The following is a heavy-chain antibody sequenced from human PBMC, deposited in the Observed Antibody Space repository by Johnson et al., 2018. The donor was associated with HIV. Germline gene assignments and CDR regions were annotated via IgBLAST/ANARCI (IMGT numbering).Heavy chain of an antibody. Sequence: QVQLVESGGGLVQPGGSLRLSCAASGFTFSSYGMHWVRQAPGKGLEWVAVISHDGSNKYYADSVKGRYTISRDNSRNTLYLQMSNLRTEETAVYYCAKDRYGGAFDIWGQGTMVTVSS. CDR1: GFTFSSYG. CDR2: ISHDGSNK. V-gene: IGHV3-30*18. CDR3: AKDRYGGAFDI. J-gene: IGHJ3*02. D-gene: IGHD5-18*01.